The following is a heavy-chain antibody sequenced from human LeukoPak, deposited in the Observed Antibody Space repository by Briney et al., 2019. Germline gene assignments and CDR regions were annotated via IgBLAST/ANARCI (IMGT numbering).Heavy chain of an antibody. V-gene: IGHV4-39*07. CDR3: ATEIRESRDY. Sequence: SETLSLTCTVSGGSISSSSYYWGWIRQPPGKGLEWIGEINHSGSTNYNPSLKSRVTISVDTSKNQFSLKLSSVTAADTAVYYCATEIRESRDYWGQGTLVTVSS. J-gene: IGHJ4*02. CDR1: GGSISSSSYY. CDR2: INHSGST. D-gene: IGHD3-3*02.